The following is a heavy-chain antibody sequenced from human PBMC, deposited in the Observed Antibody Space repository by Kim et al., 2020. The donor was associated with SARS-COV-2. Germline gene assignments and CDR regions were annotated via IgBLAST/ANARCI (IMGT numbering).Heavy chain of an antibody. J-gene: IGHJ3*02. Sequence: GGSLRLSCAASGFTFSSYWMSWVRQAPGKGLEWVANIKQDGSEKYYVDSVKGRFTISRDNAKNSLYLQMNSLRAEDTAVYYCARDGYYDFWSGDGGAFDIWGQGTMVTVSS. D-gene: IGHD3-3*01. CDR2: IKQDGSEK. CDR1: GFTFSSYW. CDR3: ARDGYYDFWSGDGGAFDI. V-gene: IGHV3-7*01.